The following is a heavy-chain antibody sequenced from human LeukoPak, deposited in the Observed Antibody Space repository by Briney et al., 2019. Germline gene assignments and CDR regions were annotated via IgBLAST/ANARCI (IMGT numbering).Heavy chain of an antibody. V-gene: IGHV3-21*01. D-gene: IGHD5-12*01. Sequence: PGGSLRLSCAASGFTFSSYNMNWVRQAPGKGLEWVSSISSSSSYISFADSVKGRFTISRDNAENSLYLQMNSLRAEDTAVYYCARVGYDYGRLDYWGQGTLVTVSS. CDR3: ARVGYDYGRLDY. CDR1: GFTFSSYN. CDR2: ISSSSSYI. J-gene: IGHJ4*02.